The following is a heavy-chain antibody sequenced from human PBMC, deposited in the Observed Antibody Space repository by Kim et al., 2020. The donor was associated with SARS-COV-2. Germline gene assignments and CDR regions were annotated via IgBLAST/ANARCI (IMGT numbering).Heavy chain of an antibody. CDR2: INHSGST. CDR3: ARVGRFLEWLLSNHYYYYMDV. Sequence: ETLSLTCAVYGGSFSGYYWSWIRQPPGKGLEWIGEINHSGSTNYNPSLKSRVTISVDTSKNQFSLKLSSVTAADTAVYYCARVGRFLEWLLSNHYYYYMDVWGKGTTVTVSS. V-gene: IGHV4-34*01. D-gene: IGHD3-3*01. CDR1: GGSFSGYY. J-gene: IGHJ6*03.